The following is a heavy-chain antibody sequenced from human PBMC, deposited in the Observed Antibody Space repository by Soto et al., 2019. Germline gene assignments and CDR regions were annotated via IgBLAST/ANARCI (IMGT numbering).Heavy chain of an antibody. J-gene: IGHJ6*02. V-gene: IGHV3-23*01. CDR1: GFSLSTYS. D-gene: IGHD3-3*01. Sequence: GGSLRLSCAASGFSLSTYSMNWARRAPGKRRKWVSVITGGGGRTYYADSVKGRFTISRDNSKNTLYLQMNSLRAEDTATYYCARTIYDFWSGSDWHYGMDVWGQGTTLTVSS. CDR2: ITGGGGRT. CDR3: ARTIYDFWSGSDWHYGMDV.